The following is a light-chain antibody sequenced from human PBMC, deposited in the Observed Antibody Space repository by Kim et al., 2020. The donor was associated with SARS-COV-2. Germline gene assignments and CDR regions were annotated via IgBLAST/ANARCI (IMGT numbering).Light chain of an antibody. CDR2: GAS. J-gene: IGKJ5*01. CDR1: QDIRND. CDR3: LQHNTYPIT. V-gene: IGKV1-17*01. Sequence: ASVGAIVTITCRSSQDIRNDLGWYQQNPGGAPKRLIYGASSLQSGVPSRFSGSGSGTEFTLTISSLQPEDFATYFCLQHNTYPITFGQGTRLEIK.